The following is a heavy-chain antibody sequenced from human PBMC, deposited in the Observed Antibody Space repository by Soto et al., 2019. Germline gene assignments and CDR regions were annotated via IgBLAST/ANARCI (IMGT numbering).Heavy chain of an antibody. CDR1: GYSFTDDY. J-gene: IGHJ6*02. Sequence: QVQVVQSGAEVKKPGAAVTISCKTSGYSFTDDYLHWVRQAPGQGLEWVGWINPHSGRTNFAQKFLCRVSMTSDTSISSVFMEFFSLMSDDKGIFYCARADSCGDDCYSYGMAVCGQGTTVTV. D-gene: IGHD2-21*02. V-gene: IGHV1-2*02. CDR2: INPHSGRT. CDR3: ARADSCGDDCYSYGMAV.